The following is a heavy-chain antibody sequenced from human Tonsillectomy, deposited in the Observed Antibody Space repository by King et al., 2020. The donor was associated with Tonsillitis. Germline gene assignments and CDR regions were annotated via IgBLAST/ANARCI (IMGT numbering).Heavy chain of an antibody. CDR2: ISGYIENT. CDR3: ARDRVGIAAAGIIDY. J-gene: IGHJ4*02. V-gene: IGHV1-18*04. D-gene: IGHD6-13*01. Sequence: QLVQSGAEVKKPGASVKVSCKASGYTFISYGFSWVRQAPGQGLEWIGWISGYIENTKYAQKLQGRVTMTTDTSTSTAYMELRSLRSDDTAVYFCARDRVGIAAAGIIDYWGQGTLVTVSS. CDR1: GYTFISYG.